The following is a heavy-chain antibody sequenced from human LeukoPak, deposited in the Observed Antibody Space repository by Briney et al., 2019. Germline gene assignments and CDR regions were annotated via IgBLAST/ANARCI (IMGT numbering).Heavy chain of an antibody. V-gene: IGHV4-61*01. CDR3: ARDRWELPNGPLDY. CDR2: ISYSGST. D-gene: IGHD1-26*01. J-gene: IGHJ4*02. Sequence: SETLSLTCTVSGGSISSGSYYWGWIRQPPGKGLEWIGYISYSGSTNYNPSLKSRVTISVDTSKNQFSLKLSSVTAADTAVYYCARDRWELPNGPLDYWGQGTLVTVSS. CDR1: GGSISSGSYY.